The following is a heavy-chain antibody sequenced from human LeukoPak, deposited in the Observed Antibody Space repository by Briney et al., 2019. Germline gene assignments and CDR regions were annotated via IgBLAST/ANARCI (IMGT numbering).Heavy chain of an antibody. J-gene: IGHJ4*02. V-gene: IGHV3-20*04. CDR1: GFAFDEHG. CDR2: INWSGKST. CDR3: ARAPITSPFYFDY. Sequence: GGSLRLSCTASGFAFDEHGMTWVRQVPGKGLEWVSGINWSGKSTSYGDPVRGRFTITRDNAKNSLSLQMDSLRAEDTALYYCARAPITSPFYFDYWGQGTLVTVSS. D-gene: IGHD2-2*01.